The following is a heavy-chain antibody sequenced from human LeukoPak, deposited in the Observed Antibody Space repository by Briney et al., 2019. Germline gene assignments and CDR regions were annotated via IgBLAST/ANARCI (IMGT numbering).Heavy chain of an antibody. D-gene: IGHD4-23*01. J-gene: IGHJ3*02. CDR2: INYDGTST. CDR1: GFTLSSYR. CDR3: ARKYVGNRRAFDI. V-gene: IGHV3-74*01. Sequence: PGGSLRLSCAASGFTLSSYRLHWVRQAPGKGLVWVSRINYDGTSTLYADSVKGRFTISTDNARNTLYLQINSLRAEDMGVYYCARKYVGNRRAFDIWGQGTMVTVSS.